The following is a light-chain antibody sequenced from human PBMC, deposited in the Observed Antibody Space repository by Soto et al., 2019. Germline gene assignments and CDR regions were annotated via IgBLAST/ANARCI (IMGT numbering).Light chain of an antibody. Sequence: ENVLTQSPGRLSLSVGERATLSCRASQSVARNSIAWYQQPVGQPPRLLIYGASGRATGVPDKFGGSGSGTIFTLTIERVEAEDSAVYHCQQYATSPLTFGGGTTLEIK. CDR2: GAS. CDR3: QQYATSPLT. J-gene: IGKJ4*01. CDR1: QSVARNS. V-gene: IGKV3-20*01.